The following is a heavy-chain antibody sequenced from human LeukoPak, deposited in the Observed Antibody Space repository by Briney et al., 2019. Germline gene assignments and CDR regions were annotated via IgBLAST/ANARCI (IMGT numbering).Heavy chain of an antibody. Sequence: GGSLRLSCAASGFTFSSYDMHWVRQATGKGLEWVSAIGTAGDPYYPGSVKGRFTISRENAKNSLYLQMNSLRAEDTALYYCAREPLWFGEPYAFDVWGQGTMVIVSS. CDR1: GFTFSSYD. CDR2: IGTAGDP. V-gene: IGHV3-13*05. CDR3: AREPLWFGEPYAFDV. D-gene: IGHD3-10*01. J-gene: IGHJ3*01.